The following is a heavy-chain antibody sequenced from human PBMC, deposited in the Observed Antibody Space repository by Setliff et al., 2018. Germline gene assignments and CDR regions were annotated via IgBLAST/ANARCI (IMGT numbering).Heavy chain of an antibody. V-gene: IGHV4-31*03. CDR2: IFYNGNT. CDR1: GDFISSGGYT. CDR3: ARASHSYCSPNWFDP. J-gene: IGHJ5*02. D-gene: IGHD2-15*01. Sequence: SETLSLTCNVSGDFISSGGYTWNWIRQHPEMGLEWIGYIFYNGNTFYNPSLQSRVTISVDTSKNQFPLKLTSLNAADSAVYYCARASHSYCSPNWFDPWGPGTLVTVSS.